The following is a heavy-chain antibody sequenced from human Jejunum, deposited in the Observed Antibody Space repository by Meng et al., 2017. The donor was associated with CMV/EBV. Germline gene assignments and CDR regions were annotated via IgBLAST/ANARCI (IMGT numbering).Heavy chain of an antibody. D-gene: IGHD3-10*01. Sequence: TVSGGSISSSGYYWGWIRQPPGKGLEWIGNMYYSGSTYYNPSLQSRVTISLDTSKNQFSLKLSSVTAADTAVYYCAGDRGQADYWGQGTLVTVSS. V-gene: IGHV4-39*01. CDR3: AGDRGQADY. CDR1: GGSISSSGYY. J-gene: IGHJ4*02. CDR2: MYYSGST.